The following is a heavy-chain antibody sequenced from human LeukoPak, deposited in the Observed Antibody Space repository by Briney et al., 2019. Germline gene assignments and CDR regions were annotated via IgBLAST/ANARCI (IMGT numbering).Heavy chain of an antibody. CDR3: AKAVAAAGYHFYGMDV. D-gene: IGHD6-13*01. J-gene: IGHJ6*02. V-gene: IGHV3-23*01. CDR2: ISGSGSST. Sequence: GGSLRLSCAASGFTFSSYAMSWARQAPGKGLEWVSAISGSGSSTYSADSVKSRFTISRDNSKNTLYLQMNSLRGEDTAVYYCAKAVAAAGYHFYGMDVWGQGTTVTVSS. CDR1: GFTFSSYA.